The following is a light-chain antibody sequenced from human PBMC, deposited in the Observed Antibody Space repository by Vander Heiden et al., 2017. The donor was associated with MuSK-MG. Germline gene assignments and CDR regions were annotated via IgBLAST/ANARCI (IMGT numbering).Light chain of an antibody. CDR3: CSYAGSSTFV. CDR1: SSDVGSYNL. CDR2: EGS. Sequence: QSALTQPASASAFPGQSITTSCTGTSSDVGSYNLVSWYQQQPGKAPKLMIYEGSKRPSGVSNRFSGSKSGNAASLTISGLQAEDEADYYCCSYAGSSTFVFGTGTKVTVL. V-gene: IGLV2-23*03. J-gene: IGLJ1*01.